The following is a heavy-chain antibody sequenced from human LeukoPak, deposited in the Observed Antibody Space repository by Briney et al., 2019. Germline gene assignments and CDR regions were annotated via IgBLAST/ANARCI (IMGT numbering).Heavy chain of an antibody. D-gene: IGHD4-17*01. CDR3: AQVLSAYGDYPLDC. CDR1: GGSISSYY. CDR2: IYYSGST. V-gene: IGHV4-59*03. Sequence: SGTLSLTCTASGGSISSYYWSWIRQPPGKGLEWIAYIYYSGSTNYNPSPTSRVTISVDTSTTQVSLQVSSVTAADTAVDYSAQVLSAYGDYPLDCWGQRTLVTVSS. J-gene: IGHJ4*02.